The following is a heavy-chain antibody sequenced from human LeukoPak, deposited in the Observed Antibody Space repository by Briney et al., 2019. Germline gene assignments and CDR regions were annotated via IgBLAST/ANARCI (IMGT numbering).Heavy chain of an antibody. D-gene: IGHD4-17*01. V-gene: IGHV4-30-4*01. Sequence: PSETLSLTCTVSGGSISSGDYYWSWIRQPPGKGLEWIGYIYYSGSTYCNPSLKSRVTISVDTSKNQFSLKLSSVTAADTAVYYCAREVGDYGDNAFDIWGQGTMVTVSS. CDR1: GGSISSGDYY. CDR2: IYYSGST. J-gene: IGHJ3*02. CDR3: AREVGDYGDNAFDI.